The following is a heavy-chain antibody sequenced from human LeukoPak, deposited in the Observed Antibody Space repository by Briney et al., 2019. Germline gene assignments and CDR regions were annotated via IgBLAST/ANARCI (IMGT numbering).Heavy chain of an antibody. Sequence: ASVKVSCKASGYTFTGYYMHWVRQAPGQGLEWMGWINPNSGGTNYAQKFQGRVTVTRDTSISTAYMELSRLRSDDTAVYYCAREDIAAAYFDYWGQGTLVTVSS. CDR1: GYTFTGYY. D-gene: IGHD6-13*01. V-gene: IGHV1-2*02. J-gene: IGHJ4*02. CDR2: INPNSGGT. CDR3: AREDIAAAYFDY.